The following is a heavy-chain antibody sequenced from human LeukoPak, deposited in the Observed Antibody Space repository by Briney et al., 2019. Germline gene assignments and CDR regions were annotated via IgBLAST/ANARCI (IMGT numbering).Heavy chain of an antibody. Sequence: ASVKVSCKASGYTFTSYDINWVRQATGQGLEWMGWISAYNGNTNYAQKLQGRVTMTTDTSTSTAYMELRSLRSDDTAVYYCARGRDGYNPTADHWGQGTLVTVSS. J-gene: IGHJ4*02. CDR1: GYTFTSYD. CDR2: ISAYNGNT. CDR3: ARGRDGYNPTADH. V-gene: IGHV1-18*01. D-gene: IGHD5-24*01.